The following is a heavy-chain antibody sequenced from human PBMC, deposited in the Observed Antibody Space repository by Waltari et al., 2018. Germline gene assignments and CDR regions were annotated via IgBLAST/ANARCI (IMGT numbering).Heavy chain of an antibody. CDR2: ISPIFGTA. J-gene: IGHJ5*02. CDR3: ARDLGGPSGWFDP. Sequence: QVQLVQSGAEVKKPGSSVKVSCKASGGTFSSYAISWVRQAPGQGLEWMGGISPIFGTANYAQKLQGSVTITTDESTSTAYMELSSLRSEDTAVYYCARDLGGPSGWFDPWGQGTLVTVSS. D-gene: IGHD2-15*01. V-gene: IGHV1-69*05. CDR1: GGTFSSYA.